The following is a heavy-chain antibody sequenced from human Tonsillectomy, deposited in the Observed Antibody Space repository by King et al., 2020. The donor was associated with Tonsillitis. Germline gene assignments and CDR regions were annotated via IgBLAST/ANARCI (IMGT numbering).Heavy chain of an antibody. D-gene: IGHD3-3*01. J-gene: IGHJ4*02. CDR2: IRSKASGGTT. CDR1: GFTFGDYA. CDR3: TRVVGDFWSGYLFDY. V-gene: IGHV3-49*05. Sequence: VQLVESGGCLVKPGRSRRLSCTASGFTFGDYAMSWFRQAPWKGLEWVGFIRSKASGGTTDYAASVKGRFTISRDDSKSIAYLQMNSLKTEDTAVYYCTRVVGDFWSGYLFDYWGQGTLVTVSS.